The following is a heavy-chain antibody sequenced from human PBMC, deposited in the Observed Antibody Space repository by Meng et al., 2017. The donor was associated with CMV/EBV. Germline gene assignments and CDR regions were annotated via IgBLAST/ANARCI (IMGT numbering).Heavy chain of an antibody. CDR1: GVTVRNYW. V-gene: IGHV3-74*01. J-gene: IGHJ4*02. Sequence: VQLVEYGGNLVQPGGDLRLSCGVSGVTVRNYWMHWVRQRSGKGLEWVSRIDNNDSRSTSYADYVRGRFTISRDNAKNKLYLQMDSLRVEDTAVYFCARGVAESLGWEMGYWGQGTLVTVSS. D-gene: IGHD1-26*01. CDR3: ARGVAESLGWEMGY. CDR2: IDNNDSRST.